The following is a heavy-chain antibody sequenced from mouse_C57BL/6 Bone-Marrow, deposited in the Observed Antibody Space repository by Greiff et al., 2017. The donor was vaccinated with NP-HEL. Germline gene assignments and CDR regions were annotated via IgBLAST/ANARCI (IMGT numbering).Heavy chain of an antibody. J-gene: IGHJ3*01. CDR2: IYPVSGEN. Sequence: SGAELASPGASVTLSCKASGYTFTDHIMNWVKKRPGQGLEWIGRIYPVSGENNYNQKFLGTATFSVDRTSSTVDMVLNSLTSEDPDVYYCGPYYGSGYPFACWGQGTLVTVSA. D-gene: IGHD1-1*01. V-gene: IGHV1-11*01. CDR1: GYTFTDHI. CDR3: GPYYGSGYPFAC.